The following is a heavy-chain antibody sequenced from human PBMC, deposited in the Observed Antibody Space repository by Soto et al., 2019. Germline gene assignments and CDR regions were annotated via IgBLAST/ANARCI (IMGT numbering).Heavy chain of an antibody. D-gene: IGHD1-26*01. CDR1: GFTFSNYN. Sequence: HPGGSLRLACAASGFTFSNYNMNWVRQAPGKGLEWISYISSSSGLIYYADSVKGRFTVSRDNAKISLYLQMNSLRAEDTAVYYCARVAVGAYWFDSWGQGSLVTGSS. CDR2: ISSSSGLI. V-gene: IGHV3-48*01. CDR3: ARVAVGAYWFDS. J-gene: IGHJ5*01.